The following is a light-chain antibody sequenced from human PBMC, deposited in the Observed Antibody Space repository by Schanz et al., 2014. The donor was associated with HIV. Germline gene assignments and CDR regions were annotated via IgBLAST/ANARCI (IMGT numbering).Light chain of an antibody. CDR1: SSDVGVYNY. CDR2: DVN. J-gene: IGLJ2*01. V-gene: IGLV2-14*03. CDR3: CSFTSSNTLL. Sequence: QSALTQPASVSGSPGQSITISCTGTSSDVGVYNYVSWYQQHPGKAPKLMIYDVNNRPSGVSNRFSGSKSGNTASLTISGLQAEDEADYYCCSFTSSNTLLFGGGTKVTVL.